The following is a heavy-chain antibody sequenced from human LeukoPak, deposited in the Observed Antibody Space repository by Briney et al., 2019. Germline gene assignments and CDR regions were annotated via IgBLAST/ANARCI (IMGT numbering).Heavy chain of an antibody. J-gene: IGHJ4*02. D-gene: IGHD3-22*01. CDR2: INPSGGST. CDR1: GYTFTSYY. V-gene: IGHV1-46*01. Sequence: ASVKVSCKASGYTFTSYYTHWVRQAPGQGLEWMGIINPSGGSTSYAQKFQGRVTMTRDTSTSTVYMALSSLRSEDTAVYYCARGHHYYDSSGSNDYWGQGTLVTVSS. CDR3: ARGHHYYDSSGSNDY.